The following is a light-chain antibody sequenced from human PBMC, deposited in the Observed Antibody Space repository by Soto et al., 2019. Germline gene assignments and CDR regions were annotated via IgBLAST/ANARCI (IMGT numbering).Light chain of an antibody. J-gene: IGLJ1*01. CDR2: DVS. CDR1: SSDVGTYSF. V-gene: IGLV2-14*03. CDR3: SSYTSSSTYV. Sequence: QSVLTQPASVSGSLGQSITISCTGTSSDVGTYSFVSWYQQHPGKAPKLMIYDVSNRPSGVSNRFSGSKSGNTASLTISGLQAEDEADYYCSSYTSSSTYVFGTGTKVTVL.